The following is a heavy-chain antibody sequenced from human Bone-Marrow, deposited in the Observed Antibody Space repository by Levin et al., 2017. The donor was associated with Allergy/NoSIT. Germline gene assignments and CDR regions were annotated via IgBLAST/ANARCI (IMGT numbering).Heavy chain of an antibody. CDR3: TTSRSYTPKRQLLKEYYFDY. CDR1: GFTFSNAW. D-gene: IGHD1-26*01. CDR2: IKSKTDGGTT. V-gene: IGHV3-15*01. J-gene: IGHJ4*02. Sequence: GESLKISCAASGFTFSNAWMSWVRQAPGKGLEWVGRIKSKTDGGTTDYAAPVKGRFTISRDDSKNTLYLQMNSLKTEDTAVYYCTTSRSYTPKRQLLKEYYFDYWGQGTLVTVSS.